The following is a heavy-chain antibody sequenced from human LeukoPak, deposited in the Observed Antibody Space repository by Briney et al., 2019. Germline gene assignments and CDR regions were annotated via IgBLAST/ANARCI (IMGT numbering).Heavy chain of an antibody. CDR1: GGSFSGYY. V-gene: IGHV4-34*01. Sequence: SETPSLTCAVYGGSFSGYYWSWIRQPPGKGLEWIGEINHSGSTNYNPSLKSRVTISVDTSKNQFSLKLSSVTAADTAVYYCARGVISNYDSSGYYSDYWGQGTLVTVSS. CDR2: INHSGST. CDR3: ARGVISNYDSSGYYSDY. D-gene: IGHD3-22*01. J-gene: IGHJ4*02.